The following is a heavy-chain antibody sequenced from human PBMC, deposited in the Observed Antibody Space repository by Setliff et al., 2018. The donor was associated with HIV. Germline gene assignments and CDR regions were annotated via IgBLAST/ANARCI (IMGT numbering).Heavy chain of an antibody. D-gene: IGHD6-19*01. Sequence: GGSLRLSCAASGFTFSNYGMHWVRQAPGKGLEWVTFIRNDASNTYYADSVKGRFTISRDSSKNTLYLQMDGLRTEDTAVYYCAKTQGWYLIDYWGQGTLVTVSS. CDR2: IRNDASNT. CDR1: GFTFSNYG. CDR3: AKTQGWYLIDY. V-gene: IGHV3-30*02. J-gene: IGHJ4*02.